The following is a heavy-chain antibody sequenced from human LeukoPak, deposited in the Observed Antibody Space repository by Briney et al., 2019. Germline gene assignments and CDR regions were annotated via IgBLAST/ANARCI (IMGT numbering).Heavy chain of an antibody. J-gene: IGHJ3*02. D-gene: IGHD3-22*01. V-gene: IGHV1-46*01. Sequence: ASVKVSCKASGYTFTSYYMHWVRQAPGQGLEWMGIINPSGGSTSYAQRFQGRVTMTRDTSTSTVYMELSSLRSEDTAVYYCARYTYYYDSIPNAFDIWGQGTMVTVSS. CDR3: ARYTYYYDSIPNAFDI. CDR2: INPSGGST. CDR1: GYTFTSYY.